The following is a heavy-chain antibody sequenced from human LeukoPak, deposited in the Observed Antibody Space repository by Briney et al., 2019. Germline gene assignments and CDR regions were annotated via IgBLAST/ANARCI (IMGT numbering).Heavy chain of an antibody. Sequence: GGSLRLSCAASGFTFSSYSMNWVRQAQGKGLEWVSSISSSSSYIYYADSVKGRLTIFRDNSKNTMYLQMNSLRAEDTAVYYCAREKRSGSGRAGAFDIWGQGTMVTVSS. CDR1: GFTFSSYS. CDR3: AREKRSGSGRAGAFDI. CDR2: ISSSSSYI. V-gene: IGHV3-21*01. D-gene: IGHD3-10*01. J-gene: IGHJ3*02.